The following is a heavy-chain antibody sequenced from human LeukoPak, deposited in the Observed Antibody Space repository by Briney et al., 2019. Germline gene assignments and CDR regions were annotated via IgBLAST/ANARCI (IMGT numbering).Heavy chain of an antibody. CDR3: TAVQCSGGSCYGDHNWFDP. D-gene: IGHD2-15*01. V-gene: IGHV1-24*01. CDR2: FDPEDGET. Sequence: ASVKVSCKVSGNTLTDLSMHWVRQAPGKGLEWMGGFDPEDGETIYAQKFQGRVTMTEDTSTDTVYMELSSLRSEDTAVYFCTAVQCSGGSCYGDHNWFDPWGQGTLVTVSS. J-gene: IGHJ5*02. CDR1: GNTLTDLS.